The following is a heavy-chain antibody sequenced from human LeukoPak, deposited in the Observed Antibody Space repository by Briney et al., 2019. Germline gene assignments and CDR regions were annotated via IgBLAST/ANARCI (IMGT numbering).Heavy chain of an antibody. CDR2: INHSGST. CDR1: GGSFSGYY. CDR3: ARGGDGGYVVRY. D-gene: IGHD5-12*01. Sequence: SETLSLTCAVYGGSFSGYYWSWIRQPPGKGLEWIGEINHSGSTNYNPSLKSRVTISVDTSKNQFSLKLSSVTAADTAVYYCARGGDGGYVVRYWGQGTLVTVSS. V-gene: IGHV4-34*01. J-gene: IGHJ4*02.